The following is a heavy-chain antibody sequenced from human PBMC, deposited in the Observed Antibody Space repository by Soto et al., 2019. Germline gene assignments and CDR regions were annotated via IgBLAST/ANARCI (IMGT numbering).Heavy chain of an antibody. V-gene: IGHV1-69*13. CDR2: IIPIFGTA. D-gene: IGHD3-22*01. Sequence: GPSVKVSCKASGGTFSSYAISWVRQAPGQGLEWMGGIIPIFGTANYAQKFQGRVTITADESTSTAYMELRSLRSEDTAVYYCARGVHYDSSGYYYFYWGQGTLVTVSS. J-gene: IGHJ4*02. CDR1: GGTFSSYA. CDR3: ARGVHYDSSGYYYFY.